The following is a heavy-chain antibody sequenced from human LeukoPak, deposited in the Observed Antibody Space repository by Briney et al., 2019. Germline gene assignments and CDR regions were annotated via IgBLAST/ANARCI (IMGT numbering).Heavy chain of an antibody. Sequence: PSETLSLTCTVSGGSISSGSYYWSWIRQPAGKGLEWIGRIYTSGSTNYNPSLKSRVTISVDTSKDQFSLKLSSVTAADTAVYYCARGKGGIQLWLAYWGQGTLVTVSS. CDR1: GGSISSGSYY. CDR3: ARGKGGIQLWLAY. V-gene: IGHV4-61*02. D-gene: IGHD5-18*01. J-gene: IGHJ4*02. CDR2: IYTSGST.